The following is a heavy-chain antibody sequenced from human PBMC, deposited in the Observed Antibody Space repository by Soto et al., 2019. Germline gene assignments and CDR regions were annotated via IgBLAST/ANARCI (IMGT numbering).Heavy chain of an antibody. D-gene: IGHD3-22*01. V-gene: IGHV4-39*01. CDR3: ARRPGGYSYFDY. J-gene: IGHJ4*02. CDR1: GGSISSSSYY. Sequence: PSETLSLTCTVSGGSISSSSYYWGWIRQPPGKGLEWIGSIYYSGSTYYNPSLKSRVTISVDTSKNQFSLKLSSVTAADTAVYYCARRPGGYSYFDYWGQGTLVTVSS. CDR2: IYYSGST.